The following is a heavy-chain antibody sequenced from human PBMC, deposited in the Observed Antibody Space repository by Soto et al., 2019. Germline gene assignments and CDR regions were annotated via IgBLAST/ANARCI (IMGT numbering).Heavy chain of an antibody. V-gene: IGHV3-66*01. Sequence: GSLRLSCTASGFIVSDTYVNWVRQAPGKGPEWVSVISNRGDTHYADSVRGRFSLSRDISDNTLHLQMNNLRVEDTAVYYCAREPRYCRGGSCSITGDAYDIWGQGTMVTVSS. CDR1: GFIVSDTY. J-gene: IGHJ3*02. CDR3: AREPRYCRGGSCSITGDAYDI. D-gene: IGHD2-15*01. CDR2: ISNRGDT.